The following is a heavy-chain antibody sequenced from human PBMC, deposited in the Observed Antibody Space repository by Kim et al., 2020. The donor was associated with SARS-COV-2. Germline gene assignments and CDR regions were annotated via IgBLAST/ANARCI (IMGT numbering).Heavy chain of an antibody. CDR1: GGSVSSGSYY. CDR2: IYYSGST. J-gene: IGHJ4*02. V-gene: IGHV4-61*01. CDR3: ATEHYSDSSGSL. Sequence: SETLSLTCTVSGGSVSSGSYYWSWIRQPPGKGLEWLGYIYYSGSTNYNPSIKSRVTISVDTSKNQFSLKLSSVSAADTAVYYCATEHYSDSSGSLRGQGT. D-gene: IGHD3-22*01.